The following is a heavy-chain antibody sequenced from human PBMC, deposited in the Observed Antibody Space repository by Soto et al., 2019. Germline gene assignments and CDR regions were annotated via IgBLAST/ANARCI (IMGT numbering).Heavy chain of an antibody. CDR3: ARETGGGASHGWSLDY. CDR1: GASISRSNW. J-gene: IGHJ4*02. CDR2: IYQSGST. V-gene: IGHV4-4*02. Sequence: SETLSLTCAVSGASISRSNWWSWVRQPPGKGLEWIGEIYQSGSTNYNPSLKSRVTISVDKSKNQFSLRLSSVTAADTAVYYCARETGGGASHGWSLDYWGQGTLVTVSS. D-gene: IGHD2-15*01.